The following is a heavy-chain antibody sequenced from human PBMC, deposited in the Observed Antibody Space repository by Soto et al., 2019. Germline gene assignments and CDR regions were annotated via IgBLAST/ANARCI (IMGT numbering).Heavy chain of an antibody. Sequence: ASETLSLTCAVSVYSITSGYYWGWIRQSPGKGLEWIGSIHHSGSTYYNPSLKSRVTISVDVSKNQFSLKLSSVTAADTAVYYCARTQITVTTSSFDYWGQGTLVTVSS. CDR3: ARTQITVTTSSFDY. CDR2: IHHSGST. D-gene: IGHD4-17*01. J-gene: IGHJ4*02. CDR1: VYSITSGYY. V-gene: IGHV4-38-2*01.